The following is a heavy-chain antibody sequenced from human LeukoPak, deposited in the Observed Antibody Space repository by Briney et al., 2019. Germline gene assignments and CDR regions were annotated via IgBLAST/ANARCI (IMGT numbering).Heavy chain of an antibody. CDR1: GFTFSNYA. J-gene: IGHJ4*02. CDR3: AKDGGEYCNNSSC. V-gene: IGHV3-23*01. CDR2: ISDSGDKT. Sequence: PGGSLRLSCAASGFTFSNYAMSWVRQAPGKGLECVSAISDSGDKTDYADSVRGRFTIYRDNSKDTLYLQMNSLGAADTAVYYCAKDGGEYCNNSSCWGQGTLVTVSS. D-gene: IGHD2/OR15-2a*01.